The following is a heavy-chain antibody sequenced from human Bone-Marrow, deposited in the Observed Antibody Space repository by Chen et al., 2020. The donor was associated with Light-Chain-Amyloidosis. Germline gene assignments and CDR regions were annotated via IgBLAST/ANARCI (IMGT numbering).Heavy chain of an antibody. CDR2: IIPNFGTP. CDR3: ARVVAAAGIIVAANWFDP. D-gene: IGHD6-13*01. Sequence: QVQLVQSGAEVKKPGSSVKVSCKASGGTFSSYAISWVRQAPGQGLEWMGGIIPNFGTPNYAQKFQGGVTITADKSTSTAYMGLSSLRSEDTAVYYCARVVAAAGIIVAANWFDPWGQGTLVTVSS. V-gene: IGHV1-69*06. CDR1: GGTFSSYA. J-gene: IGHJ5*02.